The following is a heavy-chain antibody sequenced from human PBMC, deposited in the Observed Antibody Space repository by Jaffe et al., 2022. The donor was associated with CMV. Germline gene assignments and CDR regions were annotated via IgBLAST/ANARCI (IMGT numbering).Heavy chain of an antibody. Sequence: QVQLQESGPGLVKPLETLSLTCTVSRGAISRSSYYWGWIRQPPGKGLEWLGSIYYSGSVYYNPSLKSRVTISVDTSKNQFSLKLTSVTAADTAVYYCARHVRDTTYYASGSYSCPFDTWGQGTLVTVSS. CDR2: IYYSGSV. V-gene: IGHV4-39*01. CDR1: RGAISRSSYY. J-gene: IGHJ4*02. CDR3: ARHVRDTTYYASGSYSCPFDT. D-gene: IGHD3-10*01.